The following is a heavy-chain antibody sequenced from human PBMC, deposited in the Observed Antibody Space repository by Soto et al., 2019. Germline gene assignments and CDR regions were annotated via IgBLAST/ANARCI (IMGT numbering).Heavy chain of an antibody. V-gene: IGHV1-69*02. D-gene: IGHD4-17*01. CDR1: GGTFSSYT. Sequence: SVKVSCKASGGTFSSYTISWVRQAPGQGLEWMGRIIANHGITNYAQKFQGRVTMTTDKSTSTAYMELRSLRSDDTAVYYCARQSYGDYVLDYWGQGTLVTVSS. CDR2: IIANHGIT. CDR3: ARQSYGDYVLDY. J-gene: IGHJ4*02.